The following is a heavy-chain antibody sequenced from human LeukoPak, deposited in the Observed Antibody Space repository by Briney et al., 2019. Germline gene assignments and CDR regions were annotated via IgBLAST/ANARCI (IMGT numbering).Heavy chain of an antibody. V-gene: IGHV4-39*01. D-gene: IGHD4-23*01. CDR3: APGAYGGNAFDY. Sequence: SETLSLTCTVSGGSISSSSYYWGWIRQPPGKGLERIGSIYYSGSTYYNPSLKSRVTISVDTSKNQFSLKLSSVTAADTAVYYCAPGAYGGNAFDYWGQGTLVTVSS. J-gene: IGHJ4*02. CDR1: GGSISSSSYY. CDR2: IYYSGST.